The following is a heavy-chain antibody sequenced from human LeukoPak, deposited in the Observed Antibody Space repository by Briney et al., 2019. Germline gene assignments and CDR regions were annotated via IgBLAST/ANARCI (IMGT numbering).Heavy chain of an antibody. V-gene: IGHV3-7*03. J-gene: IGHJ4*02. CDR3: ARYNSAWKTDDY. Sequence: GGSLRLSCAASGFTFNSYWMTWVRQAPGKGLEWVADIKQDGSDKYYAGSVKGRFTISRDNAKHSLYLQMNSLRAEDTAVYFCARYNSAWKTDDYWGQGTLVTVSS. D-gene: IGHD6-19*01. CDR2: IKQDGSDK. CDR1: GFTFNSYW.